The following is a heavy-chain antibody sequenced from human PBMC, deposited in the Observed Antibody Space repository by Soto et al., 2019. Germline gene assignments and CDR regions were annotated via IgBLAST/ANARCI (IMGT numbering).Heavy chain of an antibody. J-gene: IGHJ6*02. V-gene: IGHV4-39*01. CDR2: MFYSGLT. CDR1: GYSVSSSDYY. CDR3: APLSVSLSGPYGIHV. D-gene: IGHD2-15*01. Sequence: SETLSLTCSVSGYSVSSSDYYWAWIRQPPGKGLEWIGSMFYSGLTYYSPSLKSRVTLSVDTSKNQFSVRLNSVTAADTAVYYCAPLSVSLSGPYGIHVWGQGTTVTVSS.